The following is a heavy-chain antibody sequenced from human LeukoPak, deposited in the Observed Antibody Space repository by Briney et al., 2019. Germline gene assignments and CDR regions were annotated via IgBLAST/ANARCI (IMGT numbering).Heavy chain of an antibody. CDR3: ARYVWRVGATLYYFDY. CDR2: IYYSGST. Sequence: SETLSLTCSVSGGSISSSSYYWGWIRQPPGKGLEWIGSIYYSGSTYYNPSLKSRVTISVDTSKNQFSLKLSSVTAADTAVYYCARYVWRVGATLYYFDYWGQGTLVTVSS. CDR1: GGSISSSSYY. D-gene: IGHD1-26*01. V-gene: IGHV4-39*07. J-gene: IGHJ4*02.